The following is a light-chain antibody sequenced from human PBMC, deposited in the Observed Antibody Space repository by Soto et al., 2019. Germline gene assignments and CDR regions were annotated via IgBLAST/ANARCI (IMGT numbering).Light chain of an antibody. Sequence: IRVTQSAGALSLSQGETATLSCRASQTFXSDYLAWFQQRPGQAPRLPXVHTSRRATDSPDRFSGSGSVTDFTLAIRRLEPEDFAVYYCHQFGYAPRTFGQGTKVDIK. CDR1: QTFXSDY. V-gene: IGKV3-20*01. CDR3: HQFGYAPRT. CDR2: HTS. J-gene: IGKJ1*01.